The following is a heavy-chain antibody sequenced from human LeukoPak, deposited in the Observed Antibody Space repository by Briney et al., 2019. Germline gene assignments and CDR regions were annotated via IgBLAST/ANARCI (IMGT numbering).Heavy chain of an antibody. CDR1: GFTFSSYS. D-gene: IGHD3-16*01. CDR2: ISSSSNTK. V-gene: IGHV3-48*01. CDR3: ARDRTGDFNWFDP. Sequence: GGSLRLSCEVSGFTFSSYSMNWVRQAPGKGLEWISYISSSSNTKYYGESVKGRFTISRDNAKNSLYLQMNSLRAEDTAVYYCARDRTGDFNWFDPWGQGTLVTVSS. J-gene: IGHJ5*02.